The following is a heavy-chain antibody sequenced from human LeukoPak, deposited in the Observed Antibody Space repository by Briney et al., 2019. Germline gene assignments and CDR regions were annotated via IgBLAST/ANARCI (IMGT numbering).Heavy chain of an antibody. V-gene: IGHV3-23*01. Sequence: GGSLRLSCAASGFTFSNYAMSWVRQAPGKGLEWVSGISGSGGSTHYSDSVKGRFTISRDNPKNTLYLQMNSLRAEDTAVYYCAKDSGSGTYSSANAFDIWGQGTMVTVSS. CDR1: GFTFSNYA. CDR2: ISGSGGST. CDR3: AKDSGSGTYSSANAFDI. J-gene: IGHJ3*02. D-gene: IGHD3-10*01.